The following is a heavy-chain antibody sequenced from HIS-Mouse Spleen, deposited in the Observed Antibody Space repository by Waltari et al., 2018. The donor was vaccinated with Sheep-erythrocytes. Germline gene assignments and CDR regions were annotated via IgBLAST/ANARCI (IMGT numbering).Heavy chain of an antibody. CDR3: ARVASGATFDY. Sequence: APGKGLDWVSSISSSSSYIYYADSVKGRFTISRDNAKNSLYLQMNSLRAEDTAVYYCARVASGATFDYWGQGTLVTVSS. V-gene: IGHV3-21*01. CDR2: ISSSSSYI. J-gene: IGHJ4*02. D-gene: IGHD1-26*01.